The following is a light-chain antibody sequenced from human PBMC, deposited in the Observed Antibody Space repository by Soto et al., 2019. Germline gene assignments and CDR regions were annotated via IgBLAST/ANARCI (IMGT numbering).Light chain of an antibody. CDR2: EVA. CDR3: SSYTTSTTLGVV. J-gene: IGLJ2*01. CDR1: SSDVGGSNY. Sequence: QSALTQPASMSGSPGQSITISCTGTSSDVGGSNYVSWYQQHPGKAPKLMIYEVANRPSGVSNRFSGSKSGNTASLTISGLQPEDDAHYYCSSYTTSTTLGVVFGGGTKLTVL. V-gene: IGLV2-14*01.